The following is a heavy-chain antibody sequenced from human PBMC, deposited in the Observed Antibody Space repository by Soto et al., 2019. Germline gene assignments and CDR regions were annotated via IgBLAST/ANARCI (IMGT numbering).Heavy chain of an antibody. V-gene: IGHV3-74*01. Sequence: EVQLVESGGGFVQPGGSLRLSCTVSGFTFNIYRMHWVRQAPGKGLMWVSLINRDINTNYADSVKGRFTITRDNAKNMVYLQMNSLRVEDTAVYYCARDFEGLGYWGQGTLVTVSS. CDR2: INRDINT. D-gene: IGHD3-9*01. J-gene: IGHJ4*02. CDR3: ARDFEGLGY. CDR1: GFTFNIYR.